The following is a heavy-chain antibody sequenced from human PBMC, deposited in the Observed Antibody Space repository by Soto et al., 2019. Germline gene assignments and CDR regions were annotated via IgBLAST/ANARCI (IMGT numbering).Heavy chain of an antibody. V-gene: IGHV1-18*01. CDR3: ARARGEEVLLGFGDLFYYYYGMDV. D-gene: IGHD3-10*01. J-gene: IGHJ6*02. Sequence: ASVKVSCKASGYTFTSYGISWVRQAPGQGLEWMGWISAYNGNTNYAQKLQGRVTMTTDTSTSTAYMELRSLRSDDTAVYYCARARGEEVLLGFGDLFYYYYGMDVGAQGSRVPV. CDR1: GYTFTSYG. CDR2: ISAYNGNT.